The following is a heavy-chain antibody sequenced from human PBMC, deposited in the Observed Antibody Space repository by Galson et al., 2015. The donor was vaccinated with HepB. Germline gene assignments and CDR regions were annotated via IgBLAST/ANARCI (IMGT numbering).Heavy chain of an antibody. CDR1: GFFFRDYT. Sequence: SLRLSCAASGFFFRDYTMAWVRQAPGKGLECVSSISGLNSNIYYTDSVKGRFTVSRDNANNSLYLHMNSLRAEDTALYYCARVNDTMTGGDYFDYWGQGSVVT. D-gene: IGHD3-22*01. CDR2: ISGLNSNI. CDR3: ARVNDTMTGGDYFDY. V-gene: IGHV3-21*01. J-gene: IGHJ4*02.